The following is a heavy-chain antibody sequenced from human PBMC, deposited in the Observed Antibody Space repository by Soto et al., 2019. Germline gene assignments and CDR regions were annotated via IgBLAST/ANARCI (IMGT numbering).Heavy chain of an antibody. CDR1: GFSLSTSGVG. CDR2: IYWDDDK. D-gene: IGHD3-22*01. V-gene: IGHV2-5*02. Sequence: QITLKESGPTLVKPTQTLTLTCTFSGFSLSTSGVGVGWIRQPPGKALEWLELIYWDDDKRYSPSLKSRPTITKDTFKNQVVLTMTNMDPVDTVTYYCAHSAYYYDSSGQGNAFDIWGQGTMVTVSS. J-gene: IGHJ3*02. CDR3: AHSAYYYDSSGQGNAFDI.